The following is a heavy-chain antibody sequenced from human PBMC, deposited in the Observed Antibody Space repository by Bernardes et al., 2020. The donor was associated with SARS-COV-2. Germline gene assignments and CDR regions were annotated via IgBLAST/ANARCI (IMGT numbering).Heavy chain of an antibody. D-gene: IGHD3-22*01. CDR1: GYTFTGYY. J-gene: IGHJ4*02. Sequence: ASVKVSCKASGYTFTGYYMHWVRQAPGQGLEWMGWINPNSGGTNYAQKFQGRVTMTRDTSISTAYMELSRLRSDDTAVYYCARGGAYDSSGYYSLVVKYWGQGTLVTVSS. CDR2: INPNSGGT. CDR3: ARGGAYDSSGYYSLVVKY. V-gene: IGHV1-2*02.